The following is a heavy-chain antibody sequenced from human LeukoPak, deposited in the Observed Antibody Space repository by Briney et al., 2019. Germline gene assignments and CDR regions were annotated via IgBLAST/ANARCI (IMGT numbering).Heavy chain of an antibody. CDR3: ARALHYMTAAFDI. CDR2: IIPILGIA. V-gene: IGHV1-69*04. CDR1: GGTFSSYA. Sequence: ASVKVSCKASGGTFSSYAISWVRQAPGQGLEWMGRIIPILGIANYAQKFQGRVTITADKSTSTAYMELSSLRSEDTAVYYCARALHYMTAAFDIWGQGTMVTVYS. J-gene: IGHJ3*02. D-gene: IGHD5-24*01.